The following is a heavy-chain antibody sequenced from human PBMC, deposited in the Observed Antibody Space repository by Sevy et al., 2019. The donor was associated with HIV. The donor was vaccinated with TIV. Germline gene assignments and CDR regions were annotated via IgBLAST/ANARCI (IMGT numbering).Heavy chain of an antibody. D-gene: IGHD3-3*01. CDR1: GYTFTSYG. CDR2: ISAYNGNT. V-gene: IGHV1-18*01. Sequence: ASVKVSCKASGYTFTSYGISWVRQAPGQGLEWMGWISAYNGNTNYAQKLQGRVTMTTDTSTSTAYMELRSLRSDDTAVYYCARGPTIFGAVMARTTDNWFDPWGQGTLVTVSS. CDR3: ARGPTIFGAVMARTTDNWFDP. J-gene: IGHJ5*02.